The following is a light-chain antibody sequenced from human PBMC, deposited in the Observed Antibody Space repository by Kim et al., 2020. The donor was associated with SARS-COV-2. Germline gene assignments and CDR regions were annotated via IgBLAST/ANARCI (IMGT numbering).Light chain of an antibody. Sequence: AAVGDRVTITCRASQDIGDFLAWFQQKPGRVPERLIHAASTFQSGVPSRFRGSGSGTEFTLTISGLQPVDFATYYCLQYHTYPLTFGGGTKVDIK. J-gene: IGKJ4*01. V-gene: IGKV1-17*03. CDR1: QDIGDF. CDR3: LQYHTYPLT. CDR2: AAS.